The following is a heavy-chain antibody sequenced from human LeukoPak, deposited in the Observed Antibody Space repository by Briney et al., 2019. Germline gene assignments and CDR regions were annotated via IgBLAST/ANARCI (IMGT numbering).Heavy chain of an antibody. Sequence: GGSLRLSCAASGFTFSSYGMHWARQAPGKGLEWVAFIRYDGSNKYYADSVKGRFTISRDNSKNTLYLQMNSLRAEDTAVYYCAREKLNTLTMVRGFFDYWGQGTLVTVSS. CDR3: AREKLNTLTMVRGFFDY. CDR2: IRYDGSNK. D-gene: IGHD3-10*01. V-gene: IGHV3-30*02. J-gene: IGHJ4*02. CDR1: GFTFSSYG.